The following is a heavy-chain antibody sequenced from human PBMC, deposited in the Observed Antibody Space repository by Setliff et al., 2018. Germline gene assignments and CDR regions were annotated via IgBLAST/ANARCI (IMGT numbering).Heavy chain of an antibody. CDR3: ARRPPSYYYGMDV. J-gene: IGHJ6*02. CDR1: GGSISSSNW. CDR2: IYHSGST. V-gene: IGHV4-4*02. Sequence: LSLTCAVSGGSISSSNWWSWVRQPPGKGLEWIGEIYHSGSTNYNPSLKSRVTISVDKSKNQFSLKPSSVTAADTAVYYCARRPPSYYYGMDVWGQGTTVTVSS.